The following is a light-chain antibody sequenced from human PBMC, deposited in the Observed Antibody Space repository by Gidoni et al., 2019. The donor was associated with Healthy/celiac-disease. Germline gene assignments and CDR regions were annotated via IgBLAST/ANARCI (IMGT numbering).Light chain of an antibody. CDR2: DAS. V-gene: IGKV3-11*01. Sequence: EIVLTQSPATLSLSPGERATLPCRASQSVSSYLAWYQQQPGQAPRLLIYDASNRATGIPARFSGSGSGTDFTLTISSLEPEDFAVYYCQQRSNWPGTFGPGTKVDIK. J-gene: IGKJ3*01. CDR1: QSVSSY. CDR3: QQRSNWPGT.